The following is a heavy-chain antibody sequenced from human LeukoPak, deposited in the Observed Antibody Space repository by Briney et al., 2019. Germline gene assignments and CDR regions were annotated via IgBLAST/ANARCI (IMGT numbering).Heavy chain of an antibody. J-gene: IGHJ6*03. V-gene: IGHV4-59*08. CDR2: HYDSGST. Sequence: PSETLSLTCTVSSGPFYSYYWSWIRQAPGKGLEWIGYHYDSGSTHYNPSLKSRVTISLDTSKNQFSLKLSSVTAADTAVYYCAAGDYYYMDVWGKGTTVTVSS. CDR3: AAGDYYYMDV. CDR1: SGPFYSYY.